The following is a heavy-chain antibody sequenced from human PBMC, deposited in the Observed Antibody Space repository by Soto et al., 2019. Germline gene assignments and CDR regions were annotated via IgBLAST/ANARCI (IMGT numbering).Heavy chain of an antibody. V-gene: IGHV1-18*01. CDR2: VSGYNGKT. CDR3: AREGPRPYYYSGMDV. Sequence: QVQLVQSGAEVKKPGASVKVSCKSSGYTFSMSGISWVRQAPGQGLEWMGWVSGYNGKTNYEQKFQDRVTMTTDTSTNMAYMGLRSLRSDDTAVYYCAREGPRPYYYSGMDVWGQGTTVTVSS. J-gene: IGHJ6*02. CDR1: GYTFSMSG.